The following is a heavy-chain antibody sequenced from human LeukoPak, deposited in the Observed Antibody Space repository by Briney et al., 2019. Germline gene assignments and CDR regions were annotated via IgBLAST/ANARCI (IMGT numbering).Heavy chain of an antibody. CDR2: ISYDGSNK. J-gene: IGHJ6*02. Sequence: GRSLRLSCAASGFTFSSHGMHWVRQAPGKGLEWVAVISYDGSNKYYADSVKGRFTISRDNSKNTLYLQMNSLRAEDTAVYYCAKDIVVVPAALEYYYGMDVWGQGTTVTVSS. CDR3: AKDIVVVPAALEYYYGMDV. CDR1: GFTFSSHG. V-gene: IGHV3-30*18. D-gene: IGHD2-2*01.